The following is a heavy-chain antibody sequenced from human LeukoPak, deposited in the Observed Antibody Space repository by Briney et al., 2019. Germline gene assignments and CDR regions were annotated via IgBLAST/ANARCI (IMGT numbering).Heavy chain of an antibody. J-gene: IGHJ3*02. CDR1: GGSISSSSYY. V-gene: IGHV4-39*01. D-gene: IGHD3-9*01. CDR2: IYYSGST. Sequence: PSETLSLTCTVSGGSISSSSYYWGWIRQPPGKGLEWIGSIYYSGSTYYNPSLKSRVTISVDTSKNQFSLKLSSVTAADTAVYYCARLDYDILTGYGSLGDAFDIWGQGTMVTVSS. CDR3: ARLDYDILTGYGSLGDAFDI.